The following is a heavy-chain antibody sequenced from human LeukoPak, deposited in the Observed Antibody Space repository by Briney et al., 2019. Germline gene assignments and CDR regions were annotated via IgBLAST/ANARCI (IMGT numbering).Heavy chain of an antibody. CDR1: GFTFSSYW. J-gene: IGHJ4*02. D-gene: IGHD3-3*01. Sequence: PGGSLRLSCAASGFTFSSYWMSWVRQAPGKGLEWVANIKQDGSEKYYVDSVKGRFTISRDNAKNSLYLQMNSLRAKDTAVYYCASSGYYDFWSGFQSSDYWGQGTLVTVSS. CDR3: ASSGYYDFWSGFQSSDY. V-gene: IGHV3-7*01. CDR2: IKQDGSEK.